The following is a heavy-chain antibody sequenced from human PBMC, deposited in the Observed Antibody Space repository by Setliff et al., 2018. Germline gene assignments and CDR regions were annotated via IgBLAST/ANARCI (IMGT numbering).Heavy chain of an antibody. CDR3: ARDSLVVVPAAIPGKSAYNWFDP. J-gene: IGHJ5*02. CDR2: ISSSSSYI. D-gene: IGHD2-2*02. V-gene: IGHV3-21*01. CDR1: GFTFSSYS. Sequence: GGSLRLSCAASGFTFSSYSMNWVRQAPGKGLEWVSSISSSSSYIYYADSVKGRFTISRDNAKNSLYLQMNSLRGGDTAVYYCARDSLVVVPAAIPGKSAYNWFDPWGQGTLVTVSS.